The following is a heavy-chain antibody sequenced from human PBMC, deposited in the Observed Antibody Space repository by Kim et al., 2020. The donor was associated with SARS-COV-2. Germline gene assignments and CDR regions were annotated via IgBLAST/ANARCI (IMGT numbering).Heavy chain of an antibody. J-gene: IGHJ2*01. V-gene: IGHV4-59*01. D-gene: IGHD6-13*01. Sequence: LKRRVTISVDTSKNQFSLKLSSVTAADTAVYYCARAIAAAGMVPYWYFDLWGRGTLVTVSS. CDR3: ARAIAAAGMVPYWYFDL.